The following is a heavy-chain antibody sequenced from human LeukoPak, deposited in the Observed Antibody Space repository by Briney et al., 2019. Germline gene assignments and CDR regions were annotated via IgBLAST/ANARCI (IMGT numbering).Heavy chain of an antibody. D-gene: IGHD4-23*01. V-gene: IGHV3-74*01. CDR3: ARSVAKILDN. CDR2: INSDESRA. Sequence: GGSLRLSCAASGFTFSSYWMHWVRQAPGKGLVWVSDINSDESRASYADSVKGRFTIFRDNAKNTLYLQMNSLRAEDTAVYYCARSVAKILDNWGQGTLVTVSS. J-gene: IGHJ4*02. CDR1: GFTFSSYW.